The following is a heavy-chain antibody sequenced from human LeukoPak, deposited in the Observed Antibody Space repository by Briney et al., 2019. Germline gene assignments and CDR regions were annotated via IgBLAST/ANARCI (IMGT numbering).Heavy chain of an antibody. CDR1: GYTFTSYG. J-gene: IGHJ2*01. CDR2: ISAYNGNT. V-gene: IGHV1-18*01. CDR3: ARDQLSPYSGYDWYFDL. Sequence: ASVKVSCKASGYTFTSYGISWVRQAPGQGLEWMGWISAYNGNTNYAQKLQGRVTMTTDTSTSTAYMELRSLRSDDTAVYYCARDQLSPYSGYDWYFDLWGRGTLVTVSS. D-gene: IGHD5-12*01.